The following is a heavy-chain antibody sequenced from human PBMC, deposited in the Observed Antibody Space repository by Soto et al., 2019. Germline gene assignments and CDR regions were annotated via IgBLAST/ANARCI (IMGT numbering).Heavy chain of an antibody. CDR1: GGSISSYY. CDR3: ARASPYGDYALDC. J-gene: IGHJ4*02. D-gene: IGHD4-17*01. V-gene: IGHV4-59*01. Sequence: PSETLSLTCTVSGGSISSYYWSWIRQPPGKGLEWIGYISYSGSTNYNPSLKSRTTISVDTSKNQFSPKLRSVTAADTAVYYGARASPYGDYALDCWGQGTLVTVSS. CDR2: ISYSGST.